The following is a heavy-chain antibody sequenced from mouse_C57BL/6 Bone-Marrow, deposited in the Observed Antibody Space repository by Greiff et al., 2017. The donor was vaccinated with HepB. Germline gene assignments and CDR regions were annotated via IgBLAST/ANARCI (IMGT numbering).Heavy chain of an antibody. CDR2: IDPSDSYT. J-gene: IGHJ2*01. CDR3: ARSPYGNYDY. CDR1: GYTFTSYW. Sequence: QVQLQQPGAELVRPGTSVKLSCKASGYTFTSYWMHWVKQRPGQGLEWIGVIDPSDSYTNYNQKFKGKATLTVDKSSSTAYMQLSSLTSEDSAVYYCARSPYGNYDYWGQGTTLTVSS. D-gene: IGHD2-10*02. V-gene: IGHV1-59*01.